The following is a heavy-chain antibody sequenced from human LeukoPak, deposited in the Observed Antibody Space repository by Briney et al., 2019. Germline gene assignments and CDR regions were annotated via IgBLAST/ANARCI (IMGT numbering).Heavy chain of an antibody. CDR3: ARGYYGSGSYYNDY. J-gene: IGHJ4*02. CDR1: NGSISRHY. D-gene: IGHD3-10*01. Sequence: SETLSLTCTVSNGSISRHYWSWIRQPPGKTLEWIGYVYFTGTTNYNSALKNRLNILIDTSKNQFSLKLSSVTAADTAVYYCARGYYGSGSYYNDYWGQGTLVTVSS. CDR2: VYFTGTT. V-gene: IGHV4-59*11.